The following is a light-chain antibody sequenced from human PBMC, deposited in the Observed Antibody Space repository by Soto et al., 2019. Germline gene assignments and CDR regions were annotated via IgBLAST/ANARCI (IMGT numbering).Light chain of an antibody. Sequence: IQMTQSPSSLSASVGDRVTINCRASQDIIKYLHWYQQKSGEAPKLLIYKASTLKSGVPSRFSGSGSGTEFTLTISSLQPDDFATYYCQHYNSYSEAFGQGTKVDIK. J-gene: IGKJ1*01. CDR2: KAS. V-gene: IGKV1-5*03. CDR1: QDIIKY. CDR3: QHYNSYSEA.